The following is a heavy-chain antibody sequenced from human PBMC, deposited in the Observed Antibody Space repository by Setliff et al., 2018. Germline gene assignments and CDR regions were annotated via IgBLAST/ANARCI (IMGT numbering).Heavy chain of an antibody. Sequence: PGGSLRLSCAASGFTVSSFSMHWVRQAPGKGLDWVASVRFDGTYKVYGDSVKGRFTISRDNSENTLFLQMTSLRPEDTGVYYCAKVKKPLIRGSGFDYWGRGTLVTVSS. D-gene: IGHD3-10*01. CDR2: VRFDGTYK. CDR3: AKVKKPLIRGSGFDY. CDR1: GFTVSSFS. V-gene: IGHV3-30*02. J-gene: IGHJ4*02.